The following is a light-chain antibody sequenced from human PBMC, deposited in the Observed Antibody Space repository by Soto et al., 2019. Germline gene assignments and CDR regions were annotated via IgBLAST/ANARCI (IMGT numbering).Light chain of an antibody. CDR3: QQYDSSPQT. CDR1: QSVSSSY. Sequence: ESVLTQSPGTLSLSPGERATLSCRASQSVSSSYLAWYQQKPGQAPRLLIYGASSRATGIPDRFSGSGSGTDFTLTISRLEPEDLAVYYCQQYDSSPQTFGQGTKVDIK. CDR2: GAS. V-gene: IGKV3-20*01. J-gene: IGKJ1*01.